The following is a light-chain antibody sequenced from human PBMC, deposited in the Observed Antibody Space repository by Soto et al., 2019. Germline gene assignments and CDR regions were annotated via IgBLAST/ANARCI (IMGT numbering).Light chain of an antibody. CDR1: QSISSW. J-gene: IGKJ1*01. CDR2: KAS. Sequence: DIPMTQSPSTLSASVGDRVTITCRASQSISSWLAWYQQKPGKAPNLLIYKASSLESGVPSRFSGSGSGTEFTLTISSLQPDDFATYYCQHYDTYPWTFGQGTKVEIK. CDR3: QHYDTYPWT. V-gene: IGKV1-5*03.